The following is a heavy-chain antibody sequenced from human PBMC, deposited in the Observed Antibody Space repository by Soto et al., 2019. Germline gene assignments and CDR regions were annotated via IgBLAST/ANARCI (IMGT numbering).Heavy chain of an antibody. Sequence: QVQLVQSGAEVKKPGSLVKVSCKASGGTFSSYAISWVRQAPGQGLEWMGGIIPIFGTANYAQKFQGRVTITADESTSTAYMELSSLRSEDTAVYYCARTFRDGYKYKRGYYYYYGMDVWGQGTTVTVSS. CDR2: IIPIFGTA. D-gene: IGHD5-12*01. J-gene: IGHJ6*02. CDR1: GGTFSSYA. V-gene: IGHV1-69*01. CDR3: ARTFRDGYKYKRGYYYYYGMDV.